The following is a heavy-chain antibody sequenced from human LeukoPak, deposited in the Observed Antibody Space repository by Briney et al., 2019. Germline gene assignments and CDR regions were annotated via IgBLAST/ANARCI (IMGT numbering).Heavy chain of an antibody. CDR1: GGSISSYY. CDR3: ARVSLDGGWYFDY. CDR2: IYYSGST. Sequence: SETLSLTCTVSGGSISSYYWSWIRQPPGKGLEWIGYIYYSGSTNYNPSLKSRVTISVDTSKNQFSLKLSSVTAADTAVYYCARVSLDGGWYFDYWGQGTLVTVSS. V-gene: IGHV4-59*01. J-gene: IGHJ4*02.